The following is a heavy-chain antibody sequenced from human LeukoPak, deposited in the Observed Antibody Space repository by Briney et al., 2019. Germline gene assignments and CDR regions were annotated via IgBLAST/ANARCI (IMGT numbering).Heavy chain of an antibody. CDR2: INPGGGDT. V-gene: IGHV1-46*01. CDR1: GYTFTSYY. J-gene: IGHJ4*02. D-gene: IGHD6-13*01. CDR3: ARGRSSSWWPSDY. Sequence: ASVKVSCKASGYTFTSYYMHWVRQAPGQGLEWVGVINPGGGDTSHAQTFQGRVTMTRDTSTSTVFMELSSLRSEDTAVYYCARGRSSSWWPSDYWGQGTLVTVSS.